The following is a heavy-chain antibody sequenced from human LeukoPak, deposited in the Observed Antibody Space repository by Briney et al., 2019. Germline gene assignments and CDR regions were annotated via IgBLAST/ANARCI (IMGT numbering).Heavy chain of an antibody. CDR1: GYTFTSYG. D-gene: IGHD3-22*01. J-gene: IGHJ4*02. CDR3: ARVATMIVVEGFFDY. V-gene: IGHV1-18*01. CDR2: ISACNGNT. Sequence: ASVKVSCKASGYTFTSYGISWVRQAPGQGLEWMGWISACNGNTNYAQKLQGRVTMTTDTSTSTAYMELRSLRSDDTAVYYCARVATMIVVEGFFDYWGQGTLVTVSS.